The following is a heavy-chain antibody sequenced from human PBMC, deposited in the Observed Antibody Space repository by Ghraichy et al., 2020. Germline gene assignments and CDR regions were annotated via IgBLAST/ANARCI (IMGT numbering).Heavy chain of an antibody. J-gene: IGHJ5*02. D-gene: IGHD3-3*01. CDR2: IDWDDDK. Sequence: SGPTLVKPTQTLTLTCTFSGFSLSTSGMCVSWIRQPPGKALEWLALIDWDDDKYYSTSLKTRLTISKDTSKNQVVLTMTNMDPVDTATYYCARTQAYYDFWSGLSRVFWFDPWGQGTLVTVSS. CDR3: ARTQAYYDFWSGLSRVFWFDP. V-gene: IGHV2-70*01. CDR1: GFSLSTSGMC.